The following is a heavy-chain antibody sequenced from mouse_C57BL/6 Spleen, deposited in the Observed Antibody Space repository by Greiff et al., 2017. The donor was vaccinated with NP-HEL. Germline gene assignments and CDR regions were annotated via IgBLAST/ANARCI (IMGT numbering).Heavy chain of an antibody. D-gene: IGHD1-1*01. CDR2: ISSGSSTI. V-gene: IGHV5-17*01. Sequence: DVMLVESGGGLVKPGGSLKLSCAASGFTFSDYGMHWVRQAPEKGLEWVAYISSGSSTIYYADTVKGRFTISRNNAKNTLCLQMTSLRSEDTAMYYCARDHYYGSGGDFDYWGQGTTLTVSS. CDR1: GFTFSDYG. CDR3: ARDHYYGSGGDFDY. J-gene: IGHJ2*01.